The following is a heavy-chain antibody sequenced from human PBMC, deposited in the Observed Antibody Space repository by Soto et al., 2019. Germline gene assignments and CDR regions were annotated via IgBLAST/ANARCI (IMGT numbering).Heavy chain of an antibody. V-gene: IGHV4-59*01. CDR3: ARHNYGSGSTYFDY. D-gene: IGHD3-10*01. CDR2: IYYSGST. Sequence: SETLSLTCTVSGGSISGYYWSWIRQPPGKGLEWIGYIYYSGSTNYNPSLKSRVTISVDTSKNQFSLKLSSVTAADTAVYYCARHNYGSGSTYFDYWAQGTLVTVSS. J-gene: IGHJ4*02. CDR1: GGSISGYY.